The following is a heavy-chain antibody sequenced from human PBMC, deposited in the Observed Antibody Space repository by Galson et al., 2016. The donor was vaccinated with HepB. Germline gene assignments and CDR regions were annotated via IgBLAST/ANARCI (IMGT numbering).Heavy chain of an antibody. J-gene: IGHJ4*02. CDR1: GFVFSNYW. Sequence: SLRLSCAGSGFVFSNYWMIWVRQAPGKGLEWVANITQDGSETHYVDSVKGRFIISRDNAKNLMYLQMNSLRAEDTAVYYCARPYTPTGWSSSYWGQGTLVTVSS. D-gene: IGHD6-19*01. CDR2: ITQDGSET. CDR3: ARPYTPTGWSSSY. V-gene: IGHV3-7*03.